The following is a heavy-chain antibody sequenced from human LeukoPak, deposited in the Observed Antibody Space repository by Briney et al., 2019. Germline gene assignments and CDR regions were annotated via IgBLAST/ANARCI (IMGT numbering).Heavy chain of an antibody. V-gene: IGHV1-18*01. CDR2: VSVFNGDT. D-gene: IGHD6-13*01. CDR1: GYRFSRYG. CDR3: ARGHGYYYYMDV. J-gene: IGHJ6*03. Sequence: GASVKVSCKASGYRFSRYGISWVRRAPGQGPEWVGWVSVFNGDTKYAQKFQGRVTVTTEISTDTVYMELSSLRSDDTGVYYCARGHGYYYYMDVWGQGTTVTVTS.